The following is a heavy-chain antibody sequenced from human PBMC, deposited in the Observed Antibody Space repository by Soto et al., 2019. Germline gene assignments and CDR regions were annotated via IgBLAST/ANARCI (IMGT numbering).Heavy chain of an antibody. CDR1: GGSISSSNYY. CDR2: IYYSGNT. D-gene: IGHD6-13*01. V-gene: IGHV4-39*01. CDR3: ARRNRLIAAAGYTDY. J-gene: IGHJ4*02. Sequence: PSETLSLTCTVSGGSISSSNYYWGWIRQPPGKGLEWIGSIYYSGNTYLNPSLQSRVTISVDTSKNQFSLKLNAVTAADTAVYYCARRNRLIAAAGYTDYWGQGTLVTVSS.